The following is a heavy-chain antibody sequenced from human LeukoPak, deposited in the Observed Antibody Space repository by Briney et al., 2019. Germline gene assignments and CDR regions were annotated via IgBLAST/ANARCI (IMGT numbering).Heavy chain of an antibody. V-gene: IGHV4-34*01. J-gene: IGHJ4*02. CDR3: ARGWALPDY. CDR2: IKHSGST. CDR1: GGSFSDYY. Sequence: PSETLSLTCAVYGGSFSDYYWSWIRQPPGKGLEWIGEIKHSGSTSYNPPPTSRVTISLDTSKNQFSLKLSSVTAADTAVYYCARGWALPDYWGQGTLVTVSS. D-gene: IGHD1-26*01.